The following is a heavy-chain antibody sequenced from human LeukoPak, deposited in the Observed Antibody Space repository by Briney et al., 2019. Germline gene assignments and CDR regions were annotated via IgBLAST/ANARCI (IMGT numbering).Heavy chain of an antibody. CDR2: ISTYNADT. Sequence: GASVKVSCKASGYTFTNYGISWVRQAPGQGLEWMGWISTYNADTNYTQRFQGRVTMTRNTSISTAYMELSSLRSEDTAVYYCARGKRKVRGVIINFHYYYYMDVWGKGTTVTVSS. CDR1: GYTFTNYG. CDR3: ARGKRKVRGVIINFHYYYYMDV. D-gene: IGHD3-10*01. V-gene: IGHV1-18*01. J-gene: IGHJ6*03.